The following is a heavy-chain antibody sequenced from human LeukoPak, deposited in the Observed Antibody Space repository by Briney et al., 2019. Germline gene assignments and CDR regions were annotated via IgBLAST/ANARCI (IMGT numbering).Heavy chain of an antibody. CDR1: GYTLTELS. V-gene: IGHV1-24*01. J-gene: IGHJ3*02. CDR2: FDPEDGET. CDR3: ATDAGTLRYFDWLNAFDI. Sequence: GASVKVSCKVSGYTLTELSMHWVRQGPGKGLEWMGGFDPEDGETIYAQKFQGRVTMTEDTSTDTAYMELSSLRSEDTAVYYCATDAGTLRYFDWLNAFDIWGQGTMVTVSS. D-gene: IGHD3-9*01.